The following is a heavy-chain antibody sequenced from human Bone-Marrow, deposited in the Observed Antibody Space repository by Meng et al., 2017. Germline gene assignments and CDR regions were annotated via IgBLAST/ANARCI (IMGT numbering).Heavy chain of an antibody. V-gene: IGHV4-30-4*01. Sequence: QVQLQESGPGLVKPSQTLSLTCTVSVGSISSGDYYWSWIRQPPGKGLEWIGYIYYSGSTYYNPSLKSRVTISVDTSKNQFSLKLSSVTAADTAVYYCARRLETHCSSTSCYVGGPYWYFDLWGRGTLVTVSS. CDR3: ARRLETHCSSTSCYVGGPYWYFDL. J-gene: IGHJ2*01. D-gene: IGHD2-2*01. CDR1: VGSISSGDYY. CDR2: IYYSGST.